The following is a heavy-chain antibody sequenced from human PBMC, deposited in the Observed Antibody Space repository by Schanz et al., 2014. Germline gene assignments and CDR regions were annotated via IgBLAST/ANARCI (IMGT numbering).Heavy chain of an antibody. CDR2: IYIGGNT. J-gene: IGHJ4*02. Sequence: EVPLLESGGGLVQPGGSLRLSCTASGFTFSSYSMNWVRQAPGKGLEWVSFIYIGGNTYYADSVKGRFTISRDNSKNTVYIQMNSLRAEDTAVYYCARGGPAYYFDDWGQGTLVTVSS. V-gene: IGHV3-66*01. CDR3: ARGGPAYYFDD. CDR1: GFTFSSYS.